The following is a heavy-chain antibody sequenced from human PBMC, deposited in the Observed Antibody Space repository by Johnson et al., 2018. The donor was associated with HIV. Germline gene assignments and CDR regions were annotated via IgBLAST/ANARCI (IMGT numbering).Heavy chain of an antibody. J-gene: IGHJ3*02. V-gene: IGHV3-7*03. D-gene: IGHD7-27*01. CDR3: ARDLTTCKTRLTGAFGAFDI. CDR1: GFTFSCYC. CDR2: ITQDGTDK. Sequence: VQLVESGGGLVQPGGSLRLSCAASGFTFSCYCMSWVRQAPGKGLEWVAVITQDGTDKYYADSVKGRFTISRDNAMNSLYLQMNSLKAEDTALYYCARDLTTCKTRLTGAFGAFDIWGQGTMVTVSS.